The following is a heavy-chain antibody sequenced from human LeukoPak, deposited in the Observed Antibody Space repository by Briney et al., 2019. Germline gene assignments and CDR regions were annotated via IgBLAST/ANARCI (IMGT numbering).Heavy chain of an antibody. CDR2: IYYSGST. J-gene: IGHJ5*02. CDR1: GGSISTGGYY. D-gene: IGHD3-10*01. V-gene: IGHV4-31*03. CDR3: ARYDSGTFYKANWFDP. Sequence: SETLSLTCTVSGGSISTGGYYWSWIREHPGKGLEWIGYIYYSGSTYDNPSLESRVTISLDTSNNHFSLKLRSVTAADTAVYYCARYDSGTFYKANWFDPWGQGTLVTVSS.